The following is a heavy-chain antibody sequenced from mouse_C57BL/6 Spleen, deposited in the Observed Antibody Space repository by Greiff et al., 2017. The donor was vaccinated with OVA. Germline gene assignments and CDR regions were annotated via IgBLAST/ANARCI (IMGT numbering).Heavy chain of an antibody. J-gene: IGHJ3*01. Sequence: EVQRVESGPELVKPGASVKISCKASGYSFTDYYMNWVKQSNGKSLEWIGVINPNYGTTRYNQKFKGKATLTVDQSSSPAYMQLTRLTSEDSAVNYCARGYSNYAGAYWGQGTLVTVSA. CDR1: GYSFTDYY. CDR3: ARGYSNYAGAY. CDR2: INPNYGTT. D-gene: IGHD2-5*01. V-gene: IGHV1-39*01.